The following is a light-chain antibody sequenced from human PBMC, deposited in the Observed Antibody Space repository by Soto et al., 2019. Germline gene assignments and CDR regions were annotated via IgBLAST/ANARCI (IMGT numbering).Light chain of an antibody. CDR3: QQYGSSPQT. CDR2: GAS. J-gene: IGKJ1*01. Sequence: EMVLTQSPGTLSLSPGERATLSCRASQSVSSRYVAWYQQKPGQAPRLLIYGASSRATGIPDRFSGSDSGTDFFLTISRLEPEDFAVYYCQQYGSSPQTFGQGTTVEIK. CDR1: QSVSSRY. V-gene: IGKV3-20*01.